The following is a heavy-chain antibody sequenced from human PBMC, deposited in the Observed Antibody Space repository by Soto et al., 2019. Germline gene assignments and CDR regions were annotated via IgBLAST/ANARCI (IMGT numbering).Heavy chain of an antibody. V-gene: IGHV2-5*02. J-gene: IGHJ4*02. CDR1: GFSLSTSEVA. Sequence: SGPTLVNPTETLTLTCTFSGFSLSTSEVAVGWIRQPPGKALEWLALIYWDDDKRYSPSLNNRLTVTKDTSKNQVVLTMTNMDTVDTATYYCVHTRAEYILNWGQGTLVTVS. CDR2: IYWDDDK. D-gene: IGHD5-18*01. CDR3: VHTRAEYILN.